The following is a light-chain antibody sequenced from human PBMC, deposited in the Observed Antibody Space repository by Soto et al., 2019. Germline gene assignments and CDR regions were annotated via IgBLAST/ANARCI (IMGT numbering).Light chain of an antibody. V-gene: IGKV3-11*01. CDR1: DSVSTY. CDR3: QQHTNWPLT. J-gene: IGKJ4*01. Sequence: ETVLTQSPATLSLSPVAGATLSCRASDSVSTYLAWYQQKPVQTPRLLIYDASTRATGIPARFSGSGSGTDFTLNICSLEPEDFAVYYCQQHTNWPLTFGGGTKVDIK. CDR2: DAS.